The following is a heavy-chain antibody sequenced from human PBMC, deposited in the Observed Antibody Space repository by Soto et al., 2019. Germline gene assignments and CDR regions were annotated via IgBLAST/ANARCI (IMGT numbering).Heavy chain of an antibody. CDR2: ISYDGSNK. V-gene: IGHV3-30-3*01. CDR1: GFTFSSYA. J-gene: IGHJ3*02. Sequence: GGSLRLSCAASGFTFSSYAMHWVRQAPGKGLEWVAVISYDGSNKYYADSVKGRFTISRDNSKNTLYLQMNSLRAEDTAVYYCARDWRGSHDAFDIWGQG. CDR3: ARDWRGSHDAFDI. D-gene: IGHD1-26*01.